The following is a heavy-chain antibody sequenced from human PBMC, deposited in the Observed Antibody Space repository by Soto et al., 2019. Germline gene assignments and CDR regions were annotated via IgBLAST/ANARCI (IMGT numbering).Heavy chain of an antibody. CDR1: GGSISSYY. CDR3: ARHRGPWRYNYDTSGNWAFDY. CDR2: IYYSGST. D-gene: IGHD3-22*01. V-gene: IGHV4-59*01. Sequence: QVQLQESGPGLVKPSETLSLTCTVSGGSISSYYWRWIRQPPGKGLEWIGYIYYSGSTNYNPSLKSRVSMSVHTPKNQFSQKLRSVTAADTAVYYCARHRGPWRYNYDTSGNWAFDYWGQGTLVTVSS. J-gene: IGHJ4*02.